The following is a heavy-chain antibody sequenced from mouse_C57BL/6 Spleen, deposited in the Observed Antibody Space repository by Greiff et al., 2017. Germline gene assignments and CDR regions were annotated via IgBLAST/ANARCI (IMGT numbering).Heavy chain of an antibody. CDR3: ARSGLLWWFAY. V-gene: IGHV1-26*01. D-gene: IGHD2-1*01. J-gene: IGHJ3*01. CDR1: GYTFTDYY. CDR2: INPNNGGT. Sequence: VQLQQSGPELVKPGASVKISCKASGYTFTDYYMNWVKQSHGKSLEWIGDINPNNGGTSYNQKFKGKATLTVDKSSSTAYMELRSLTSEDSAVYYCARSGLLWWFAYWGQGTLVTVSA.